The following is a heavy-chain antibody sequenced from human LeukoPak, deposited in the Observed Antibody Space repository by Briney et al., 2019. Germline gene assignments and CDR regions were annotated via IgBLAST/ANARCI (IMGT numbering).Heavy chain of an antibody. Sequence: ASVKVSCKASGYTFTSYGISWVRQAPGQGLEWMGWNSAYNGNTNYAQKPQGRVTMTTDTSTSTAYMELRSLRSDDTAVYYCARDEYYYDSSGYYYSWFDPWGQGTLVTVSS. CDR3: ARDEYYYDSSGYYYSWFDP. J-gene: IGHJ5*02. D-gene: IGHD3-22*01. V-gene: IGHV1-18*01. CDR1: GYTFTSYG. CDR2: NSAYNGNT.